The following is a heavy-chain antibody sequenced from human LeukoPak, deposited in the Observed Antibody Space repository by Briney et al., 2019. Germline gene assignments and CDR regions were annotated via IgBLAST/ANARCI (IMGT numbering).Heavy chain of an antibody. V-gene: IGHV1-69*13. Sequence: GASVKVSCKASGGTFSSYAISWVRQAPGQGLEWMGGIIPIFGTANYAQKFQGRVTITADESTSTAYMELRSLTSEDTAVYYCARGLNHSDRPTDAFDIWGQGTKVTVSS. J-gene: IGHJ3*02. CDR2: IIPIFGTA. D-gene: IGHD3-22*01. CDR1: GGTFSSYA. CDR3: ARGLNHSDRPTDAFDI.